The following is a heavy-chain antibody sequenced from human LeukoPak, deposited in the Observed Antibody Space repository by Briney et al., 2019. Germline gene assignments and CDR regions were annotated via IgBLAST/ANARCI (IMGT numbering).Heavy chain of an antibody. D-gene: IGHD6-13*01. CDR1: GYTFTNYG. CDR3: ANRIAAAGNNWFDP. CDR2: ISAYNGNT. J-gene: IGHJ5*02. Sequence: GASVKVSCKASGYTFTNYGISWVRKAPGQGLEWMGWISAYNGNTNYAQKLQGRVTMTTDTSTSTAYMELRSLRSDVTAVYYCANRIAAAGNNWFDPWGQGTLVTVSS. V-gene: IGHV1-18*01.